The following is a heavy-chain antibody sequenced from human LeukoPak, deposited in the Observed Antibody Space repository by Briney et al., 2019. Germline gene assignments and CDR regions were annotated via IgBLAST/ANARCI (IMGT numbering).Heavy chain of an antibody. CDR3: ARDIGGDKYYFDY. V-gene: IGHV4-59*12. CDR1: GGSISSYY. Sequence: SETLSLTCTVSGGSISSYYWSWIRQPPGKGLEWIGYIYYSGSTNYNPSLKSRVTISVDRSKNQFSLKLSSVTAADTAVYYCARDIGGDKYYFDYWGQGTLVTVSS. J-gene: IGHJ4*02. CDR2: IYYSGST. D-gene: IGHD2-21*02.